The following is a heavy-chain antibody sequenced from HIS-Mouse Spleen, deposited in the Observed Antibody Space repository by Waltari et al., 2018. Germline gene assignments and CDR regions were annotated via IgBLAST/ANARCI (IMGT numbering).Heavy chain of an antibody. Sequence: EVQLVEAGGGLVQPGGSLRLSCAAAGFTFSSYWMSWVRQAPGKGLEWVANIKQDGSEKYYVDSVKGRFTISRDNAKNSLYLQMNSLRAEDTAVYYCARDGGTGDFDYWGQGTLVTVSS. CDR3: ARDGGTGDFDY. V-gene: IGHV3-7*01. CDR2: IKQDGSEK. D-gene: IGHD7-27*01. J-gene: IGHJ4*02. CDR1: GFTFSSYW.